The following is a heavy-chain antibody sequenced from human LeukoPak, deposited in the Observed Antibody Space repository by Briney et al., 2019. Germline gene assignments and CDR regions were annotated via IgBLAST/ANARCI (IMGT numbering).Heavy chain of an antibody. CDR2: IYYSGST. J-gene: IGHJ6*03. CDR1: GGSISSYY. CDR3: ARDQRGREWSYYYYYMDV. V-gene: IGHV4-39*07. Sequence: SETLSLTCTVSGGSISSYYWGWIRQPPGKGLEWIGSIYYSGSTYYNPSLKSRVTISVDTSKNQFSLKLSSVTAADTAVYYCARDQRGREWSYYYYYMDVWGKGTTVTVSS. D-gene: IGHD3-3*01.